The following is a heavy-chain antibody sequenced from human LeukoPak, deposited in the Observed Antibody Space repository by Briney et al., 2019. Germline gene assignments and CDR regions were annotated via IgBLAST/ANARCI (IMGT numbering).Heavy chain of an antibody. V-gene: IGHV4-38-2*01. Sequence: SETLSLTCAVSGYSISSGYYWGWIRQPPGKGLEWIGTLYHSGSTYYNPSLKSRVTISVDTSKNQFSLKLTSVTAADTAVYYCVRGLYYQDYWGQGTLVTVSS. D-gene: IGHD2-8*01. CDR1: GYSISSGYY. J-gene: IGHJ4*02. CDR3: VRGLYYQDY. CDR2: LYHSGST.